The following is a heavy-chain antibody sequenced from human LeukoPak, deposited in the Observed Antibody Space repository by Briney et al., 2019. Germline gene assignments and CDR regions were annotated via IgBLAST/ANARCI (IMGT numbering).Heavy chain of an antibody. CDR1: GFTFRTFP. CDR2: ISAGGDIT. V-gene: IGHV3-23*01. Sequence: PGGSLRLSCAASGFTFRTFPMGWVRQAPGKGLEWVSAISAGGDITFYSDSVRGRFTISRDNSKETLYLQMNSLRAEDTAVYYCANTDYGDSLTLDYWGQGTLVTVSS. CDR3: ANTDYGDSLTLDY. J-gene: IGHJ4*02. D-gene: IGHD4-17*01.